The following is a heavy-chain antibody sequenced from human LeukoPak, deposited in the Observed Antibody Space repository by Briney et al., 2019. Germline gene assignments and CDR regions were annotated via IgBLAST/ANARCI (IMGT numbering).Heavy chain of an antibody. CDR2: ISSSGGST. J-gene: IGHJ6*02. Sequence: GGSLRLSCAASGFTFSSYAMNWVRQAPGKGLEWVSAISSSGGSTYYADSVKGRFTISRDNSKNTLYLQMNSLRAEDTALYYCAKPHYCGGDCYNYHYYGMDVWGQGTTVTVSS. CDR1: GFTFSSYA. V-gene: IGHV3-23*01. CDR3: AKPHYCGGDCYNYHYYGMDV. D-gene: IGHD2-21*02.